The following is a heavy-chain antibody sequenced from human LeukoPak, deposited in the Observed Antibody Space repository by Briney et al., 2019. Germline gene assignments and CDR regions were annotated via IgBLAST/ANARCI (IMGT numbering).Heavy chain of an antibody. V-gene: IGHV1-18*01. D-gene: IGHD3-3*01. CDR2: ISAYNGNT. CDR1: GYTFTSYG. Sequence: ASVKVSCKASGYTFTSYGISWVRQAPGQGLEWMGWISAYNGNTNYAQKPQGRVTMTTDTSTSTAYMELRSLRSDDTAVYYCARVRITIFGVVIHWFDPWGQGTLVTVSS. CDR3: ARVRITIFGVVIHWFDP. J-gene: IGHJ5*02.